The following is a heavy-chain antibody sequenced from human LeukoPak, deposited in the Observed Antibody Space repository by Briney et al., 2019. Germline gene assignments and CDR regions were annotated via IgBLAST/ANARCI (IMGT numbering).Heavy chain of an antibody. V-gene: IGHV4-30-4*01. Sequence: PSQTLSLTCAVSGGSISSGDYYWSWIRQPPGKGLEWIGYIYYSGSTYYNPSLKSRVTISVDTSKNQFSLKLSSVTAADTAVYYCAREHYDRYRYFDLWGRGTLVTVSS. J-gene: IGHJ2*01. CDR2: IYYSGST. CDR3: AREHYDRYRYFDL. CDR1: GGSISSGDYY. D-gene: IGHD3-22*01.